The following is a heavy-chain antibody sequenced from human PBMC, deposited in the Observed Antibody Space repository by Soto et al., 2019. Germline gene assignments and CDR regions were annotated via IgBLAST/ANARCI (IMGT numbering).Heavy chain of an antibody. V-gene: IGHV3-30-3*01. D-gene: IGHD5-12*01. CDR1: GFTFSSYA. CDR2: ISYDGSNK. J-gene: IGHJ2*01. CDR3: ARGDTVAGDWYFDL. Sequence: QVQLVESGGGVVQPGRSLRLSCAASGFTFSSYAMHWVRQAPGKGLEWVAVISYDGSNKYYADSVKGRFTISRDNSKNTLYPQMNSLRAEDTAVYYCARGDTVAGDWYFDLWGRGTLVTVSS.